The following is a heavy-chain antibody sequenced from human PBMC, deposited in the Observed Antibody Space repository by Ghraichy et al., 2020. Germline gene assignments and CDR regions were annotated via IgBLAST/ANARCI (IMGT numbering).Heavy chain of an antibody. Sequence: ASVKVSCKASGYTFTSYDINWVRQATGQGLEWMGWMNPNSGNTGYAQKFQGRVTITRNTSISTAYMELSSLRSEDTAVYYCARGGDSSGYFRRPTYYYYGMDVWGQGTTVTVSS. V-gene: IGHV1-8*03. J-gene: IGHJ6*02. CDR2: MNPNSGNT. CDR3: ARGGDSSGYFRRPTYYYYGMDV. D-gene: IGHD3-22*01. CDR1: GYTFTSYD.